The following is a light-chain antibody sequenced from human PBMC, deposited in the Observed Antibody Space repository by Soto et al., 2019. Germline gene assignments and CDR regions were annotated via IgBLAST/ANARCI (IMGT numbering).Light chain of an antibody. J-gene: IGKJ3*01. CDR2: GAS. CDR1: QSVSSNY. V-gene: IGKV3-20*01. CDR3: QQYGRSPFT. Sequence: EVVMTQSPVTLSLSPGGTATLSFRASQSVSSNYVAWFHQKPGQAPRLLIYGASSRATGVPDRFSASGSGTDFTLTISRLEPEDFAVYYCQQYGRSPFTFGPGTKVDI.